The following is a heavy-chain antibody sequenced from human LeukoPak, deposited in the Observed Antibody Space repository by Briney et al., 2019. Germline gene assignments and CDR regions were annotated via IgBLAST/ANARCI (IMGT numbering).Heavy chain of an antibody. CDR1: GFTFDDFA. J-gene: IGHJ4*02. V-gene: IGHV3-20*04. Sequence: GGSLRLSCAAYGFTFDDFAMHWVRQAPGKGLEWVSGINWNGGSTGYADSVKGRFTISRDNAKNSLYLQMNSLRAEDTASYYCARGSTYSSGWYTGFDYWGQGTLVTVSS. CDR3: ARGSTYSSGWYTGFDY. D-gene: IGHD6-19*01. CDR2: INWNGGST.